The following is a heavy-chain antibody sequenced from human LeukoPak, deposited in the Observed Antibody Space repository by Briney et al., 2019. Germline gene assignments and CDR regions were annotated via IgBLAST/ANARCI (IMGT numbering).Heavy chain of an antibody. V-gene: IGHV1-69*04. J-gene: IGHJ4*02. Sequence: SVKVSCKASGGTFSSYAISWVRQAPGQGLEWMGRIIPILGMANYAQKFQGRVTITADKSTSTAYMELSSLRSEDTAVYYCARFSMIAVAGTYDYWGQGTLVTVSS. CDR1: GGTFSSYA. D-gene: IGHD6-19*01. CDR2: IIPILGMA. CDR3: ARFSMIAVAGTYDY.